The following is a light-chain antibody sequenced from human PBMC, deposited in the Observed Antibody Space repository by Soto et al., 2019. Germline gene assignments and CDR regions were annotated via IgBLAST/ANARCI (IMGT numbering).Light chain of an antibody. V-gene: IGKV3-11*01. CDR3: QQRSNWPPAIT. J-gene: IGKJ5*01. CDR1: QSVSSY. CDR2: DAS. Sequence: EIVLTQSPATLSLSPGERATLSCRASQSVSSYLAWYQQKPGQAPRLLIYDASNRATGIPARFSGSGSGTDFILTISSLEPEDFAVYYCQQRSNWPPAITFGQGTRLEIK.